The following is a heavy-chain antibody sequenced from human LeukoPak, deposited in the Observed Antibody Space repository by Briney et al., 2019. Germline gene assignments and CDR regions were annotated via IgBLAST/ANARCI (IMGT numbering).Heavy chain of an antibody. Sequence: GGSLRLSCAASGFSFSNFGMHWVRQAPGKGLEWVAVISYDGSNKYFADSAKGRFTISKDNSKNTLYLQMNSLRAEDTAVYYCATQDGYDNSGHYGYWGQGTLVTVSS. CDR2: ISYDGSNK. D-gene: IGHD3-22*01. V-gene: IGHV3-30*03. J-gene: IGHJ4*02. CDR1: GFSFSNFG. CDR3: ATQDGYDNSGHYGY.